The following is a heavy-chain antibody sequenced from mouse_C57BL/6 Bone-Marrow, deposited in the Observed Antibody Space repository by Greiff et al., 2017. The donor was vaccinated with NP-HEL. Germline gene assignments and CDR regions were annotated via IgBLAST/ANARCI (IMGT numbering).Heavy chain of an antibody. V-gene: IGHV3-6*01. J-gene: IGHJ1*03. CDR2: ISYDGSN. Sequence: VQLKESGPGLVKPSQSLSLTCSVTGYSITSGYYWNWIRQFPGNKLEWMGYISYDGSNNYNPSLKNRISITRDTSKNQFFLKLNSVTTEDTATYYCARANWDHWYFDVWGTGTTVTVSS. CDR3: ARANWDHWYFDV. CDR1: GYSITSGYY. D-gene: IGHD4-1*01.